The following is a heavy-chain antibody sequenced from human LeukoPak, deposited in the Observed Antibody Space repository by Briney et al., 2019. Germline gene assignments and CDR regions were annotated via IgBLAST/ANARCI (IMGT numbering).Heavy chain of an antibody. D-gene: IGHD2-2*01. J-gene: IGHJ6*02. Sequence: GGSLRLSCAASGITFSSHAMTWVRQAPGKGLEWVSYISSSSSTIYYADSVKGRFTISRDNAKNSLYLQMNSLRDEDTAVYYCARDVPAAAIPIYYYYGMDVWGQGTTVTVSS. CDR1: GITFSSHA. CDR2: ISSSSSTI. V-gene: IGHV3-48*02. CDR3: ARDVPAAAIPIYYYYGMDV.